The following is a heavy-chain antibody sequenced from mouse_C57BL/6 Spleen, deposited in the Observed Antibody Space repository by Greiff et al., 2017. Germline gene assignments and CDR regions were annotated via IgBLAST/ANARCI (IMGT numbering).Heavy chain of an antibody. Sequence: QVQLQQSGAELVRPGASVKLSCKASGYTFTDYYINWVKQGPGQGLEWIARIYPGSGNSYYNEKFKGKVTLTAEKTYSTAYMQLLSLTSTDFAFYFGARWDGYDSFAYWGQGTLVTVSA. CDR1: GYTFTDYY. V-gene: IGHV1-76*01. CDR2: IYPGSGNS. D-gene: IGHD2-2*01. J-gene: IGHJ3*01. CDR3: ARWDGYDSFAY.